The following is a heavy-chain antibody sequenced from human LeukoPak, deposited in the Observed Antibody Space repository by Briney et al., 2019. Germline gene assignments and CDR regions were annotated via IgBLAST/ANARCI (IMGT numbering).Heavy chain of an antibody. Sequence: GASVTVSCKASGYTFTSYYMHWVRQAPGQGLEWMGWINPNSGGTNYAQKFQGRVTMTRDTSISTAYMELSRLRSDDTAVYYCARDYYDSSGYYPGAFYFDYWGQGTLVTVSS. CDR1: GYTFTSYY. CDR3: ARDYYDSSGYYPGAFYFDY. J-gene: IGHJ4*02. V-gene: IGHV1-2*02. CDR2: INPNSGGT. D-gene: IGHD3-22*01.